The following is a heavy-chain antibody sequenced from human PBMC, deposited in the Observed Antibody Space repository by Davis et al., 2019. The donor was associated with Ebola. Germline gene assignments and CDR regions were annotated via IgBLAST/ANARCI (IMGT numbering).Heavy chain of an antibody. CDR1: GASISSYY. J-gene: IGHJ4*02. Sequence: MPSETLSLTCTVSGASISSYYWRWIRQPPGKGLEWIGYIYYSGSTNYNPSLKSRVTISVDTSKNQFSLKLSSVTAADTAVYYCAREGRAVVVPAAISDWGQGTLVTVSS. CDR3: AREGRAVVVPAAISD. D-gene: IGHD2-2*01. V-gene: IGHV4-59*12. CDR2: IYYSGST.